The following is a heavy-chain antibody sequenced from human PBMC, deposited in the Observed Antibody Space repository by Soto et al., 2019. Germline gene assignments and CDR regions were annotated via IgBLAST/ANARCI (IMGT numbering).Heavy chain of an antibody. CDR1: GGSISSYY. V-gene: IGHV4-59*01. CDR2: IYYSGST. CDR3: ARTLYSYGPRFDY. D-gene: IGHD5-18*01. J-gene: IGHJ4*02. Sequence: SETLSLTCTVSGGSISSYYWSWIRQPPGKGLEWIGYIYYSGSTNYNPSLKSRVTISVDTSKNQFSLKLSSVPAADTAVYYCARTLYSYGPRFDYWGQGTLVTVSS.